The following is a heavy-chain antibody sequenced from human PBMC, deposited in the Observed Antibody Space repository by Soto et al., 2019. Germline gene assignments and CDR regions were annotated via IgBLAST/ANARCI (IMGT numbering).Heavy chain of an antibody. CDR1: GFTFSDYG. D-gene: IGHD4-17*01. J-gene: IGHJ6*03. CDR2: ISGSGGST. CDR3: AKDWDYGDFLDYYYMDV. Sequence: GGSLRHSCAGSGFTFSDYGRSWVRQAPGKGLEWVSAISGSGGSTYYADSVKGRFTISRDNSKNTLYLQMNSLRAEDTAVYYCAKDWDYGDFLDYYYMDVWGKGTTVTVSS. V-gene: IGHV3-23*01.